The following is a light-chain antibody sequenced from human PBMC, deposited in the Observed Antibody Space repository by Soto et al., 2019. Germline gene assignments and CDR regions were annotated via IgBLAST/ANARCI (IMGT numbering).Light chain of an antibody. CDR2: SNN. CDR1: NSKIGKNT. J-gene: IGLJ2*01. V-gene: IGLV1-44*01. CDR3: AAWDDSLNGHVV. Sequence: QSVLTQPPSASGTPGQRLSISFSGNNSKIGKNTVNWYQQLPRTAPKLLIYSNNQRPTGVPERFSGSKSGTSASLAISGLQSEDEADYYCAAWDDSLNGHVVFGGGTKVTVL.